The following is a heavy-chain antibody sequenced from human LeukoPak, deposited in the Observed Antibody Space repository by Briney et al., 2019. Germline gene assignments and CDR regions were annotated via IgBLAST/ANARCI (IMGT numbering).Heavy chain of an antibody. CDR2: INHSGST. CDR1: GGSFSGYY. CDR3: ASFPPNCSSTSCYADY. J-gene: IGHJ4*02. Sequence: SETLSLTCAVYGGSFSGYYWSWIRQPPGKGLEWIGEINHSGSTNYNPSLKSRVTISVDTSKNQFSLKLSSVTAADTAVYYCASFPPNCSSTSCYADYWGQGTLVTVSS. D-gene: IGHD2-2*01. V-gene: IGHV4-34*01.